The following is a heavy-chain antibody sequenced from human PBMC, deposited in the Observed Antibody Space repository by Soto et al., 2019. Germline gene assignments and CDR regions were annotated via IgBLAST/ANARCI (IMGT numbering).Heavy chain of an antibody. J-gene: IGHJ6*02. Sequence: GSLRLSCAAFGFTFSSYAMSWVRQAPGKGLEWVSAMTGSASSTYYADSVKGRFTISRDNSRNTLYLQMSSLRAEDTAIYYCAKEGGIAARRYGMDVWGQGTTVTVSS. CDR1: GFTFSSYA. V-gene: IGHV3-23*01. CDR3: AKEGGIAARRYGMDV. CDR2: MTGSASST. D-gene: IGHD6-6*01.